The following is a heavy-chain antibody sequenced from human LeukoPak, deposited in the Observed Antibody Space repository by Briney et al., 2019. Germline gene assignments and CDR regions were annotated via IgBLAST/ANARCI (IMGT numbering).Heavy chain of an antibody. CDR1: GFTFSSYE. CDR3: ARVGSHSGSLSLIKRNYYYYYMDV. J-gene: IGHJ6*03. CDR2: IKQDASEK. V-gene: IGHV3-7*01. Sequence: GGSLRLSCAASGFTFSSYEMNWVRQAPGKGLEWVANIKQDASEKYYVYSVKGRFTISRDNAKNSLYLQMNSLRAEDTAVYYCARVGSHSGSLSLIKRNYYYYYMDVWGKGTTVTISS. D-gene: IGHD3-10*01.